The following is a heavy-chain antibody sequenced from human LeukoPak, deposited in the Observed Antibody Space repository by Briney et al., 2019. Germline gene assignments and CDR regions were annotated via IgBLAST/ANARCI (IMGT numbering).Heavy chain of an antibody. J-gene: IGHJ4*02. D-gene: IGHD3-3*01. CDR1: GGTFSSYA. CDR3: ARDAGRFLEWSDYFDY. V-gene: IGHV1-69*05. Sequence: SAKVSCKASGGTFSSYAISWVRQAPGQGLEWMGGIIPIFGTANYAQKFQGRVTITTDESTSTAYMELSSLRSEDTAVYYCARDAGRFLEWSDYFDYWGQGTLVTVSS. CDR2: IIPIFGTA.